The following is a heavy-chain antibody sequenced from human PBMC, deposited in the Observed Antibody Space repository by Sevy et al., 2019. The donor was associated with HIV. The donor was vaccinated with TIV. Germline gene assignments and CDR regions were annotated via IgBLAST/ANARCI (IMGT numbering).Heavy chain of an antibody. D-gene: IGHD3-10*01. CDR2: ISYDGSNK. J-gene: IGHJ4*02. CDR1: GFPFSTYA. CDR3: ARGEYGSGRGKVDY. Sequence: GGSLRLSCAASGFPFSTYALHWVRQAPGKGLEWVAVISYDGSNKYYADSVKGRFTISRDNAKNSLYLQMNSLRAEDTAVYYCARGEYGSGRGKVDYWGQGTLVTVSS. V-gene: IGHV3-30-3*01.